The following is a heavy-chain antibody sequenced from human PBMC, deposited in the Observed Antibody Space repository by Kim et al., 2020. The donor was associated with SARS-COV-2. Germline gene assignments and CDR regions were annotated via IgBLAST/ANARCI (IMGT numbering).Heavy chain of an antibody. D-gene: IGHD3-10*01. Sequence: GGSLRLSCTASGFTFSPFAMHWVRQAPGKGLEWVAVIRADESKKYYAESVKDRFSVSRDNSKNTLYLQMNSLRAEDTAIYYCARNFGLATMGDVWGLGTMVTVSS. CDR3: ARNFGLATMGDV. J-gene: IGHJ3*01. V-gene: IGHV3-33*01. CDR1: GFTFSPFA. CDR2: IRADESKK.